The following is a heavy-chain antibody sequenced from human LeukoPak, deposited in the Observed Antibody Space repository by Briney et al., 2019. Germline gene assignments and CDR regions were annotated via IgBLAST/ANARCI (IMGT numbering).Heavy chain of an antibody. CDR2: ISGSGGST. CDR1: GFTFSSYA. J-gene: IGHJ4*02. V-gene: IGHV3-23*01. D-gene: IGHD5-18*01. Sequence: GGSLRLSCAASGFTFSSYAMHWVRQAPGKGLEWVSAISGSGGSTYYADSVKGRFTISRDNSKNTLYLQMNSLRAEDTAVYYCAKDTGEYSFLYYFDYWGQGTPVTVSS. CDR3: AKDTGEYSFLYYFDY.